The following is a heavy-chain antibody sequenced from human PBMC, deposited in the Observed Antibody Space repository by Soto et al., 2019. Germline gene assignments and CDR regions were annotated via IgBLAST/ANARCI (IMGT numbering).Heavy chain of an antibody. V-gene: IGHV4-59*01. D-gene: IGHD3-16*02. Sequence: SETLSLTCTVSGGSISRYYWNWIRQPPGKGLEWIGYIYYSGSTNYNPSLKSRVTISVDTSKNQFSLKLSSVTAADTAVYYCARDPGWGCFRGWFDPWGQGTLVTVSS. CDR3: ARDPGWGCFRGWFDP. J-gene: IGHJ5*02. CDR2: IYYSGST. CDR1: GGSISRYY.